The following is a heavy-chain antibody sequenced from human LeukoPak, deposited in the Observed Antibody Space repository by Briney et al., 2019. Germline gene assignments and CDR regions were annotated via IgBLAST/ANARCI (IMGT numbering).Heavy chain of an antibody. D-gene: IGHD1-7*01. CDR3: ARDLVDHWNYFAYFDY. Sequence: PSETLSLTCAVYGGSFSGCYWSWIRQAPGKGLEWVSYISSSGSTIYYADSVKGRFTISRNNAKNSLYLQMNSLRAEDTAVYYCARDLVDHWNYFAYFDYWGQGTLVTVSS. CDR2: ISSSGSTI. V-gene: IGHV3-11*04. CDR1: GGSFSGCY. J-gene: IGHJ4*02.